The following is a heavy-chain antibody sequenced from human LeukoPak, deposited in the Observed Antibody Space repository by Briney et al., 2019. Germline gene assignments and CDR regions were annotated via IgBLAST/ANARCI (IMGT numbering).Heavy chain of an antibody. CDR3: ARGSSSWYFDY. D-gene: IGHD6-13*01. V-gene: IGHV4-34*01. CDR1: GGSFSGYY. CDR2: INRSGST. J-gene: IGHJ4*02. Sequence: SETLSLTCAVYGGSFSGYYWSWIRQPPGKGLEWIGQINRSGSTNYSPSLKSRVTISVDTSKKQFSLKLSSVTAADTAVYYCARGSSSWYFDYWGQGTLVTVSS.